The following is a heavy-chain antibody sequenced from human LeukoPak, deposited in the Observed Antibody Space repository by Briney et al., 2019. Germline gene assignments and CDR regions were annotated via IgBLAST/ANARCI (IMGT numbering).Heavy chain of an antibody. CDR3: ARGPYGSGSSDYWYYYGMDV. J-gene: IGHJ6*02. D-gene: IGHD3-10*01. CDR1: GGSFSGYY. Sequence: SETLSLTCAVYGGSFSGYYWSWIRQPPGKGLEWIGEINHSGSTNYNPSLKSRVTISVDTSKNQFSLKLSSVTAAGTAVYYCARGPYGSGSSDYWYYYGMDVWGQGTTVTVSS. CDR2: INHSGST. V-gene: IGHV4-34*01.